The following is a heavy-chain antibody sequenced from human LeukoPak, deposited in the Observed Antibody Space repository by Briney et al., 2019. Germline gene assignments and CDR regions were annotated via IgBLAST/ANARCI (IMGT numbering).Heavy chain of an antibody. CDR1: GYSFTNYW. D-gene: IGHD3-22*01. CDR3: ARLLNYDDLDY. Sequence: GESLKISCKGSGYSFTNYWIGWVRHMPGKGLEWMGIIYPGDSDTRYSPSFQGQVTISADKSITTAYLQWSSLKASDTAMYYCARLLNYDDLDYWGQGTLVTVSS. V-gene: IGHV5-51*01. CDR2: IYPGDSDT. J-gene: IGHJ4*02.